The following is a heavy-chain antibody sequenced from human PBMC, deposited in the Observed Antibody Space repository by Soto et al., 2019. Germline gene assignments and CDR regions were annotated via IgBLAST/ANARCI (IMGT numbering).Heavy chain of an antibody. CDR1: GGSFRREA. V-gene: IGHV1-69*12. J-gene: IGHJ3*01. D-gene: IGHD2-15*01. Sequence: QVQLVQSGAEVKKPGSSVKVSCKASGGSFRREAINWVRQAPGQGPEWMGGILPFFGTADYAQKFQGRVTLTVDVSTTTVYTELSSRIFEDTAVYSCGRRHEFGGNSDAFDAWGQGTIVTVSS. CDR3: GRRHEFGGNSDAFDA. CDR2: ILPFFGTA.